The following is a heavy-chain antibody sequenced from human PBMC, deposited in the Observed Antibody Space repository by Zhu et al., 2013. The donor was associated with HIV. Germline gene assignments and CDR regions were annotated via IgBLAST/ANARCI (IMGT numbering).Heavy chain of an antibody. Sequence: QVQLVQSGAEVKKPGASVKVSCKASGYTFTSYGISWVRQAPGQGLEWMGWISAYNGNTNYAQKLQGRVTMTTDTSTSTAYMELRSLRSDDTAVYYCARGTPVMTTVTRYYYYGMDVWGQGTTVTVSS. D-gene: IGHD4-17*01. V-gene: IGHV1-18*04. CDR1: GYTFTSYG. CDR3: ARGTPVMTTVTRYYYYGMDV. J-gene: IGHJ6*02. CDR2: ISAYNGNT.